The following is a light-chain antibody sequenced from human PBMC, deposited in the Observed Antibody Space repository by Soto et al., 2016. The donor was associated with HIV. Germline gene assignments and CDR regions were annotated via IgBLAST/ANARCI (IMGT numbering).Light chain of an antibody. V-gene: IGKV1-39*01. J-gene: IGKJ1*01. CDR3: QQSYNTPRT. CDR1: QSIGRF. Sequence: DIQMTQSPSSLSASVGDRVTITCRASQSIGRFLNWYQQISGKAPNLLIYDASSLQSGVPSRFSESGSETDFTLIISSLQPEDFATYYCQQSYNTPRTFGQGPWWRSN. CDR2: DAS.